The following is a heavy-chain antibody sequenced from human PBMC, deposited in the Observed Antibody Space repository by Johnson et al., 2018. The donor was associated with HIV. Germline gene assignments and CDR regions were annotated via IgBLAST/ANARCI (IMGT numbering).Heavy chain of an antibody. J-gene: IGHJ3*01. Sequence: VQLVESGGRAVRRGGSLRFSCDNCAMAWVRQAPGKGLEWVSGIDWNGGSTGYADSVKGRFTISRDNTKNSLHLQMNSLRGEDTALYYCARAKDAAYPYDAFDVWGHGTMVIVSA. D-gene: IGHD2-15*01. CDR3: ARAKDAAYPYDAFDV. CDR1: NCA. V-gene: IGHV3-20*04. CDR2: IDWNGGST.